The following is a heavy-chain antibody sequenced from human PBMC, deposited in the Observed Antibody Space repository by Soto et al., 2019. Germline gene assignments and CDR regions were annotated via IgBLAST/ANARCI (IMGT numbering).Heavy chain of an antibody. J-gene: IGHJ4*02. D-gene: IGHD3-22*01. CDR3: ATGRSGYHFDY. CDR2: FDPEDGET. Sequence: GASVKVSCKASGYSFTSLDINWVRQAPGKGLEWMGGFDPEDGETIYAQKFQGRVTMTEDTSTDTAYMELSSLRSEDTAVYYCATGRSGYHFDYWGQGTLVTVSS. V-gene: IGHV1-24*01. CDR1: GYSFTSLD.